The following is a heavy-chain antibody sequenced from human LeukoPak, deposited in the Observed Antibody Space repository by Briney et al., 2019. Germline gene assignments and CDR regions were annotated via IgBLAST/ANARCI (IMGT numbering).Heavy chain of an antibody. CDR2: IFPGGRI. Sequence: SETLSLTCAVHGGSFSGFYWTWMRQPPGKGPEWIGEIFPGGRINYNPSLQSRVTISGDTSRNQFSLKVSSVTVADTAVYYCARGLGDGYPDHWGPGTVVTVSP. CDR3: ARGLGDGYPDH. V-gene: IGHV4-34*01. D-gene: IGHD6-25*01. CDR1: GGSFSGFY. J-gene: IGHJ4*02.